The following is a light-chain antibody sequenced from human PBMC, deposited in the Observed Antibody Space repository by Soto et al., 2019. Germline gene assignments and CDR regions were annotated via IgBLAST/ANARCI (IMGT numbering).Light chain of an antibody. CDR1: QSVSSD. CDR3: QQYRSWPRT. V-gene: IGKV3-15*01. Sequence: EIVMTQSPATLSVSPGERATVSCRASQSVSSDLAWYQQKPGQTPSLLIYAASTRATGIPARFSGSGSGTEFTLTISRLQSEDFAVYYCQQYRSWPRTFGQGTKVEI. J-gene: IGKJ1*01. CDR2: AAS.